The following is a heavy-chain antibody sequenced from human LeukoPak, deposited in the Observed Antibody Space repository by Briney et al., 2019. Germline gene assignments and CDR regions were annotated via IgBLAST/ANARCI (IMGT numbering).Heavy chain of an antibody. CDR3: AKIQGYLYC. V-gene: IGHV3-23*01. CDR2: IIASGVNT. D-gene: IGHD1-1*01. Sequence: GESMSPSWVASRSTFSIYGMSCVRQAQEKGLEWVSGIIASGVNTYYADSVKGRFTISTDTSTNTPYMQMNSLRDDEPSVYYCAKIQGYLYCGGQGTLVTVSS. J-gene: IGHJ4*01. CDR1: RSTFSIYG.